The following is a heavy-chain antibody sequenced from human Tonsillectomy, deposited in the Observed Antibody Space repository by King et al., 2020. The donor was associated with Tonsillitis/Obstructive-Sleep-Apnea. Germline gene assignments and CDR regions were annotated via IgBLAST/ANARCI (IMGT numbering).Heavy chain of an antibody. CDR2: ITSSGSNI. V-gene: IGHV3-48*03. J-gene: IGHJ5*02. D-gene: IGHD2-21*01. CDR3: ARSLTFTFCGGDCSSYLFDP. Sequence: VQLVESGGGLVQPGGSLRLSCAASGFTFSSYEMNWVRQAPGKGLEWVSYITSSGSNISYADSVKGRFTISRDNAKNSLYLQMPSLRAEDTSVYDCARSLTFTFCGGDCSSYLFDPWGQGTLVTVSS. CDR1: GFTFSSYE.